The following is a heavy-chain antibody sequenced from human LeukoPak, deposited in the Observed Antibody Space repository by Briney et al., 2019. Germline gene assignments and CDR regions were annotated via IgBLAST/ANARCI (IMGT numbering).Heavy chain of an antibody. CDR3: ARVGFWTGSFTDFDY. Sequence: PGGSLRLSCAASGFTFSSYWMSWVRQAPGKGLEWVANIKEDGSEKYYVDSVKGRLTISRDNAKNSLYLQMNSLRVEDTAVYYCARVGFWTGSFTDFDYWGQGTLVTVSS. CDR2: IKEDGSEK. D-gene: IGHD3/OR15-3a*01. V-gene: IGHV3-7*03. CDR1: GFTFSSYW. J-gene: IGHJ4*02.